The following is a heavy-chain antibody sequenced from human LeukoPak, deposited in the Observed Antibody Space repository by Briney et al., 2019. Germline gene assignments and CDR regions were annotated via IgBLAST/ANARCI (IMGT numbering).Heavy chain of an antibody. CDR1: GGSISSSSYY. J-gene: IGHJ4*02. Sequence: SETLSLTCTVSGGSISSSSYYWGWIRQPPGKGLEWIGSIYYSGSTYYNPSLKSRVTISVDTSKNQFSLKLSSVTAADTAVYYCARRITMVRGVIIDPYYFDYWGQGTLVTVSS. D-gene: IGHD3-10*01. CDR3: ARRITMVRGVIIDPYYFDY. CDR2: IYYSGST. V-gene: IGHV4-39*01.